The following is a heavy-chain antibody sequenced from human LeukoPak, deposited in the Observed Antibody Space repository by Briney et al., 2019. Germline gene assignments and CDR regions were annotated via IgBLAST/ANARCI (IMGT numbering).Heavy chain of an antibody. CDR1: GGSISSGAYY. CDR3: ARGGQPLLGNWFDP. Sequence: SETLSLTCTVSGGSISSGAYYWSWIRQPPGKGLEWIGYISYSGSTNYSPSLKGRVTISVHTSKNQFSLRLSSVTAADTALYYCARGGQPLLGNWFDPWGRGTLVTVSS. D-gene: IGHD2-21*02. J-gene: IGHJ5*02. V-gene: IGHV4-30-4*08. CDR2: ISYSGST.